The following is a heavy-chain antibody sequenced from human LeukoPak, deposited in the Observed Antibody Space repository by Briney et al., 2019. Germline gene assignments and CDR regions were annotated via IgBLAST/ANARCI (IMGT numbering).Heavy chain of an antibody. Sequence: GGSLRLSCAASGFTFSSYVMSWVRQAPGKGLEWVGRIKSTTDGGTIEYAAPVKGRFTISRDDSKNTLYLQMNNLKIEDTAVYYCIKYSSSWYSFDYWGQGTLVTVSS. CDR1: GFTFSSYV. J-gene: IGHJ4*02. CDR2: IKSTTDGGTI. D-gene: IGHD6-13*01. V-gene: IGHV3-15*01. CDR3: IKYSSSWYSFDY.